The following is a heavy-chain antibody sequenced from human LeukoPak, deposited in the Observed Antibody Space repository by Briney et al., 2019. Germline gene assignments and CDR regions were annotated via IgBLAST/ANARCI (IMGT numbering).Heavy chain of an antibody. CDR2: INPNSGGT. D-gene: IGHD6-19*01. J-gene: IGHJ4*02. CDR1: GYTYTSYY. Sequence: ASVKVSCKASGYTYTSYYMHWVRQAPGQGLEWMGWINPNSGGTNYAQKFQGWVTMTRDTSISTAYMELSRLRSDDTAVYYCARTSVAGTEFNFDYWGQGTLVTVSS. CDR3: ARTSVAGTEFNFDY. V-gene: IGHV1-2*04.